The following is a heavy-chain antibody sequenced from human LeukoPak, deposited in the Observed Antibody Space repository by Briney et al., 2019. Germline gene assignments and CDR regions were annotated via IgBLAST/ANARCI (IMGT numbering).Heavy chain of an antibody. CDR2: IIPILGIA. D-gene: IGHD3-10*01. CDR1: GGTFSSYA. J-gene: IGHJ4*02. CDR3: ARAVGNYYGSGSYYNY. Sequence: SVKVSCKASGGTFSSYAISWVRQAPGQGLEWMGGIIPILGIANYAQKFQGRVTITADKSTSTAYMELSSLRSEDTAMYYCARAVGNYYGSGSYYNYWGQGTLVTVSS. V-gene: IGHV1-69*10.